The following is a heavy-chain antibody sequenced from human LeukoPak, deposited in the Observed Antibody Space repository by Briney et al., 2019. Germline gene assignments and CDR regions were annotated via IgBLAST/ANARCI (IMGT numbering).Heavy chain of an antibody. CDR3: ASPADSSSTFDY. Sequence: PGRSLRLSCAASGFTFSSYAMHWVRQAPGKGLEWVAVISYDGSNKYYADSVKGRFSISRDNSRDTLYLQMNSLRAEDTAVYYCASPADSSSTFDYWGQGTLVTVSS. J-gene: IGHJ4*02. D-gene: IGHD6-6*01. CDR1: GFTFSSYA. CDR2: ISYDGSNK. V-gene: IGHV3-30-3*01.